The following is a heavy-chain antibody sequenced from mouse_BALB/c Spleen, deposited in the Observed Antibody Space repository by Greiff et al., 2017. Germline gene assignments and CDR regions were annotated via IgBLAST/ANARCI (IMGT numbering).Heavy chain of an antibody. V-gene: IGHV5-9-4*01. D-gene: IGHD2-10*02. Sequence: EVKLVESGGGLVKPGGSLKLSCAASGFTFSSYAMYWVRQSPEKRLEWVAEISSGGSYTYYPDTVTGRFTISRDNAKNTLYLEMSSLRSEDTAMYYCAREGYGIFDYWGQGTTLTVSS. J-gene: IGHJ2*01. CDR2: ISSGGSYT. CDR1: GFTFSSYA. CDR3: AREGYGIFDY.